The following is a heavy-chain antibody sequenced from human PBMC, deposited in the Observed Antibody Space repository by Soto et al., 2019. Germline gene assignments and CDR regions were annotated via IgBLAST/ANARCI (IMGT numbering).Heavy chain of an antibody. CDR3: AREGSYYYGSGSYYKEIGYYYYYYMDV. Sequence: ASVKVSCKASGYTFTSYAMHWVRQAPGQRLEWMGWINAGNGNTKYSQKFQGRVTITRDTSASTAYMELGSLRSEDTAVYYCAREGSYYYGSGSYYKEIGYYYYYYMDVWGKGTTVTVSS. CDR2: INAGNGNT. D-gene: IGHD3-10*01. J-gene: IGHJ6*03. CDR1: GYTFTSYA. V-gene: IGHV1-3*01.